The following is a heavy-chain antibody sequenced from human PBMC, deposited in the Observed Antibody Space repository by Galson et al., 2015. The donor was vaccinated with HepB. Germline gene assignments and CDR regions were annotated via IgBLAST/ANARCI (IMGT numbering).Heavy chain of an antibody. CDR1: GGTFSSYT. CDR3: ARTFEGQQSFDY. V-gene: IGHV1-3*01. CDR2: INAGNGNT. Sequence: SVKVSCKASGGTFSSYTISWVRQAPGQRLEWMGWINAGNGNTEYSQKFQGRVTITRDTSASTAYMELSSLRSEDTAVYYCARTFEGQQSFDYWGQGTLVTVSS. J-gene: IGHJ4*02.